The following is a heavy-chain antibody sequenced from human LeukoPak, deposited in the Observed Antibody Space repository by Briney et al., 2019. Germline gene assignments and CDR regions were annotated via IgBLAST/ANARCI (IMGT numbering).Heavy chain of an antibody. J-gene: IGHJ4*02. Sequence: GGSLRLSCAASGFTFSSYSMNWVRQAPGKGLEWASYISSSSSTIYYADSVKGRFTISRDNAKNSLYLQMNSLRDEDTAVYYCARDRPGYSSSWYSDYWGQGTLVTVSS. V-gene: IGHV3-48*02. CDR2: ISSSSSTI. CDR3: ARDRPGYSSSWYSDY. CDR1: GFTFSSYS. D-gene: IGHD6-13*01.